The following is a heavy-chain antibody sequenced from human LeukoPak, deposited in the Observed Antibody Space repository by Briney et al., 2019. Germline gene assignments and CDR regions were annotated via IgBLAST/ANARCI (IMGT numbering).Heavy chain of an antibody. D-gene: IGHD6-13*01. CDR3: ARVRGRRSAAAGIVWFDP. CDR2: IYYSGST. CDR1: GGSISSSSYY. Sequence: SETLSLTCTVSGGSISSSSYYWGWLRQPPGKGLEWVGSIYYSGSTYYNPSLKRRVTISVHTSKNQFSLKLSSVTAADTAVYYCARVRGRRSAAAGIVWFDPWGQGTLVTVSS. V-gene: IGHV4-39*07. J-gene: IGHJ5*02.